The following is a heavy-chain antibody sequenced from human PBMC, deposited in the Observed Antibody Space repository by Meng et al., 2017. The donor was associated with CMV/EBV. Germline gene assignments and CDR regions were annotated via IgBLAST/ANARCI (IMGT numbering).Heavy chain of an antibody. J-gene: IGHJ5*02. V-gene: IGHV1-69*10. Sequence: SVKVSCKASGGTFSSHAINWVRQAPGQGLEWMGGIIPILGIANYAPNFQGRVTITADKSTSTADMELRSLKSEDTAVYCCARKSERTDYFDPWGQGTLVTVSS. D-gene: IGHD3-16*01. CDR1: GGTFSSHA. CDR3: ARKSERTDYFDP. CDR2: IIPILGIA.